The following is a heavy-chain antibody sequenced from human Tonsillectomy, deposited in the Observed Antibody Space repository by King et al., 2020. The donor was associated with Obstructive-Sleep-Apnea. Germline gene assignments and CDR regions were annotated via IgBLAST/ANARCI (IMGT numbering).Heavy chain of an antibody. CDR3: ARGSGGIYVGVY. CDR2: INSDGSST. D-gene: IGHD1-26*01. J-gene: IGHJ4*02. V-gene: IGHV3-74*01. Sequence: DVQLVESGGGLVQPGGSLRLSCAASGFTFSSYWMHWVRHAPGKGLVWVSRINSDGSSTSYADSVKGRFTISRDNAKNTLYLQRNRLRAEDTAVYYCARGSGGIYVGVYWGQGTLVTVSS. CDR1: GFTFSSYW.